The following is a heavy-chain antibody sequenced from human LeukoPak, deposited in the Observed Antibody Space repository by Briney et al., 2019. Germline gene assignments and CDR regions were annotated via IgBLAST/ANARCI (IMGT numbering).Heavy chain of an antibody. V-gene: IGHV4-34*01. J-gene: IGHJ4*02. CDR2: INHSGST. D-gene: IGHD3-9*01. CDR3: ARVDILTGYQYYFDY. CDR1: GGSFSGYY. Sequence: SETLSLTCAVYGGSFSGYYWSWIRQPPGKGLEWIGEINHSGSTNYNPSLKSRVTISVDTSKNQFSLKLSSVTAADTAVYYCARVDILTGYQYYFDYWGQGTLVTVSS.